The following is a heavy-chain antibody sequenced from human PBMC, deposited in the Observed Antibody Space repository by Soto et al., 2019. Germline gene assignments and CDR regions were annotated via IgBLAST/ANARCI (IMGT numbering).Heavy chain of an antibody. V-gene: IGHV1-2*02. CDR1: GYSFSDYF. CDR3: ARIKWGLNYYNGMDV. J-gene: IGHJ6*02. Sequence: GASVKVSCESSGYSFSDYFIQWVRQAPGQVLEWVAWINPKTAATNYAKKFQGRVSLTWDTSSTTAYMELTRLRPDDTAVYYCARIKWGLNYYNGMDVWGQGTTVTVSS. CDR2: INPKTAAT. D-gene: IGHD1-26*01.